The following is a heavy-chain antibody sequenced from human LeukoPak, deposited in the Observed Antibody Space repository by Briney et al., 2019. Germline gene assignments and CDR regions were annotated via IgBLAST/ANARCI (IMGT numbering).Heavy chain of an antibody. J-gene: IGHJ4*02. V-gene: IGHV1-18*04. CDR3: ADGWLFDY. CDR1: GYTFTGYY. CDR2: ISAYNGNT. Sequence: ASVKVSCKASGYTFTGYYMHWVRQAPGQGFEWMGWISAYNGNTNYAQKLQGRVTMTTDTSTSTAYMELRSLRSDDTAVYYCADGWLFDYWGQGTLVTVSS. D-gene: IGHD5-24*01.